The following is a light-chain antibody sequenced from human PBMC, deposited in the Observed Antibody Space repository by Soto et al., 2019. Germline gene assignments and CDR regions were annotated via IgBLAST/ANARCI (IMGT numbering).Light chain of an antibody. Sequence: QSALTQPPSASGSPGQSVTISCTGTSSDVGGYNYVSWYQQHPGQAPKLMIYEVNKRPSGVPDRFSGSKSGSTASLTVSGLHAEDEADYYCSSYASGSVWVFGGGTKVTVL. CDR2: EVN. CDR1: SSDVGGYNY. J-gene: IGLJ3*02. V-gene: IGLV2-8*01. CDR3: SSYASGSVWV.